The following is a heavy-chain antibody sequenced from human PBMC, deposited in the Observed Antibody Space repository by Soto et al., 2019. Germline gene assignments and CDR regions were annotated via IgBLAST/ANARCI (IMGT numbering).Heavy chain of an antibody. CDR1: GYTFTGYY. J-gene: IGHJ6*02. CDR3: GKDDPEGHIVAGTTYYGMDV. Sequence: ASVKVSCKASGYTFTGYYMHWVRQAPGQGLEWMGWINPNSGGTNYAQKFQGWVTMTRDTSISTAYMELSRLRSDDTAVYYCGKDDPEGHIVAGTTYYGMDVWGQGTTVTVSS. V-gene: IGHV1-2*04. D-gene: IGHD2-15*01. CDR2: INPNSGGT.